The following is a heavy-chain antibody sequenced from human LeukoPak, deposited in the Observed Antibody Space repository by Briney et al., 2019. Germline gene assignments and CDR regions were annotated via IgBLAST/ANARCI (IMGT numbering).Heavy chain of an antibody. CDR2: ISGSGGST. D-gene: IGHD4-11*01. J-gene: IGHJ4*02. V-gene: IGHV3-23*01. CDR3: AKVMVTTDTYDY. Sequence: PGGTLRLSCAASGFTFSSYGMSWVRQAPGKGLEWVSAISGSGGSTYYADSVKGRFTISRDNSKNTLYLQMNSLRAEDTAVYYCAKVMVTTDTYDYWGQGTLVTVSS. CDR1: GFTFSSYG.